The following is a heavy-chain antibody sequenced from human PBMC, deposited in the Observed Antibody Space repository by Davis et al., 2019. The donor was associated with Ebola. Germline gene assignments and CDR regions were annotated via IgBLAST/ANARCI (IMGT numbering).Heavy chain of an antibody. V-gene: IGHV3-53*01. CDR1: GFTFSSYA. Sequence: GESLKISCAASGFTFSSYAMHWVRQAPGKGLEWVSLTYSAGSTNYADSVKGRFIISKDKSTNTLNLQMNSLRVEDTAVYFCARVHRSWAFGEGKWFDPWGQGTRVTVSS. J-gene: IGHJ5*02. CDR2: TYSAGST. CDR3: ARVHRSWAFGEGKWFDP. D-gene: IGHD3-10*01.